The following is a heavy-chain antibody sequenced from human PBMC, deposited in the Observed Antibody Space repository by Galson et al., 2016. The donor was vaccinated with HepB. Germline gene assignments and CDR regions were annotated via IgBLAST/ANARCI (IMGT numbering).Heavy chain of an antibody. V-gene: IGHV1-69*01. CDR2: IIPIFGTA. D-gene: IGHD3-22*01. Sequence: SCKASGGTFTSYPISWVRQAPGQGLEWMGGIIPIFGTANYAQKFQGRVTITAEESTRTAYMELSSLRSEDTAVYYCATEGEGGKSRRGYYYGMDVWGQGTTVTVSS. CDR1: GGTFTSYP. J-gene: IGHJ6*02. CDR3: ATEGEGGKSRRGYYYGMDV.